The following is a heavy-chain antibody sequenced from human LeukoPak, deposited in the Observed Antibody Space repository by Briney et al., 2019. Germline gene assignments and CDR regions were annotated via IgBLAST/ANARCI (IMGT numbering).Heavy chain of an antibody. V-gene: IGHV3-7*01. CDR3: ARVRCSSNSCFPDY. CDR1: GFTFSTYW. Sequence: GGSLRLSRAASGFTFSTYWMSWVRQAPGKGLEWVANIKQDGSDKYYVDSVKGRFTISRDNAKNSLFLQMNSLRAEDTAVYYCARVRCSSNSCFPDYWGQGTLVTVSS. D-gene: IGHD2-2*01. J-gene: IGHJ4*02. CDR2: IKQDGSDK.